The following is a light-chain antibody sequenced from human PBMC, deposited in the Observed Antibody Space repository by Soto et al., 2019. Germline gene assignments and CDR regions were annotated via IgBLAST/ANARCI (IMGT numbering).Light chain of an antibody. CDR1: QSISSW. J-gene: IGKJ2*01. Sequence: DIQMTQSPSTLSASVGDRVTITCWASQSISSWLAWYQQKPGKAPKLLIYKASSLESGVPSRFSGSGSGTEFTLTISSLQPDDFATYDCQQYNSYSYTFGQGTKLEIK. CDR2: KAS. CDR3: QQYNSYSYT. V-gene: IGKV1-5*03.